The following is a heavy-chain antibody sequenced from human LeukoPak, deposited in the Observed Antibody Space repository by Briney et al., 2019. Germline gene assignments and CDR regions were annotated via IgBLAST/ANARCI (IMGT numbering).Heavy chain of an antibody. D-gene: IGHD3-10*01. CDR2: INADGSRS. J-gene: IGHJ4*02. Sequence: PGLTLRLPCAASVHIFSRYYTHWVRHPLGKGLMWVSVINADGSRSTHGDSVKGRFTISRDNAKNTLYLQMDSLRAEDTAVYYCVRAVRAHPPADYWGQGALVTVSS. CDR1: VHIFSRYY. CDR3: VRAVRAHPPADY. V-gene: IGHV3-74*01.